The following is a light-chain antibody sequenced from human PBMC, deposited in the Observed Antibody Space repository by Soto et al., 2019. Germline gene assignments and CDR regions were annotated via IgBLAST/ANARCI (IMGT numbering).Light chain of an antibody. V-gene: IGKV1-39*01. CDR2: AAS. CDR3: QQSYSTTWT. Sequence: DIQMTQSPSSLSASVGDRVTITCRASQGISTYLNWYQQKPGKAPKLLMYAASSLQSGVPSRFSGSGSETDFTLTISSLQLEDFATYSCQQSYSTTWTFGQGTKVEIK. J-gene: IGKJ1*01. CDR1: QGISTY.